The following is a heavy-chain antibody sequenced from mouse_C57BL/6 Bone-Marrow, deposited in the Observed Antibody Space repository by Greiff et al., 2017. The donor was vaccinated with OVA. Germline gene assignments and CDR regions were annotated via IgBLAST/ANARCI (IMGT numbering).Heavy chain of an antibody. Sequence: VQLQQSGPGLVQPSQSLSITCTVSGFSLTSYGVHWVRQSPGTGLEWLGVIWSGGSTDYNAAFISRLSISKDNSKSQVFFKMNSLQADDTAIYYCARRLEGYYERYFDVWGTGTTVTVSS. D-gene: IGHD2-3*01. V-gene: IGHV2-2*01. CDR1: GFSLTSYG. CDR3: ARRLEGYYERYFDV. J-gene: IGHJ1*03. CDR2: IWSGGST.